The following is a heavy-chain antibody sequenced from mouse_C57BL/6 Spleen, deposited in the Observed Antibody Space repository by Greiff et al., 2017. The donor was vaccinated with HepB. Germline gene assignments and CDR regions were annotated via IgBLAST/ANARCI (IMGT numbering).Heavy chain of an antibody. J-gene: IGHJ3*01. Sequence: DVQLVESGGGLVQPGGSLSLSCAASGFTFTDYYMSWVRQPPGKALEWLGFIRNKANGYTTEYSASVKGRFTISRDNSQSILYLQMNALRAEDSATYYCARYYYGSSYFAYWGQGTLVTVSA. D-gene: IGHD1-1*01. CDR1: GFTFTDYY. CDR2: IRNKANGYTT. CDR3: ARYYYGSSYFAY. V-gene: IGHV7-3*01.